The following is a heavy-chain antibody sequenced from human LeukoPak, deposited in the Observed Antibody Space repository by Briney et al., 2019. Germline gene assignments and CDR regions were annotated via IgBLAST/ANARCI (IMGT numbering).Heavy chain of an antibody. Sequence: PGTLSLTSAVSGGSITSRIWWSWVRQPPGKGLEWIGAIYHSGSTNYNPSLKPRVTISVDKSKDQFYLKLSAVAAADTAVYYCARASQDYGVYSHFNYWGQGALVTVSS. J-gene: IGHJ4*02. CDR1: GGSITSRIW. V-gene: IGHV4-4*03. CDR2: IYHSGST. D-gene: IGHD4-17*01. CDR3: ARASQDYGVYSHFNY.